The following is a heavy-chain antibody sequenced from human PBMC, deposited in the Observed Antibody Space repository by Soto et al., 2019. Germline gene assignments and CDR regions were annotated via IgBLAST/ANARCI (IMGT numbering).Heavy chain of an antibody. CDR3: ARGTLRGDYGADY. CDR2: IWYDGSNK. J-gene: IGHJ4*02. CDR1: GFAFSRYG. Sequence: QVQLMESGGGVVQPGRSLRLSCTASGFAFSRYGMQWVRQAPGKGLEWVAVIWYDGSNKYYPDSVKGRFTISRDNSKNRLYLQMNGLGVDDTAVYYCARGTLRGDYGADYWGQGTLVTVSS. D-gene: IGHD2-21*02. V-gene: IGHV3-33*01.